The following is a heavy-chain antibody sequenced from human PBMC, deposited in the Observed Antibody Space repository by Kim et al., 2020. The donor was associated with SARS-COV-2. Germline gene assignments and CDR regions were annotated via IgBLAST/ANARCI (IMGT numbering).Heavy chain of an antibody. J-gene: IGHJ3*02. CDR1: GYTFTSYY. CDR2: INPSGGST. D-gene: IGHD3-10*01. Sequence: ASVKVSCKASGYTFTSYYMHWVRQAPGQGLEWMGIINPSGGSTSYAQKFQGRVTMTRDTSTSTVYMELSSLRSEDTAVYYCASQYYYGSGSSETLALLDAFDIWGQGTMVTVSS. V-gene: IGHV1-46*01. CDR3: ASQYYYGSGSSETLALLDAFDI.